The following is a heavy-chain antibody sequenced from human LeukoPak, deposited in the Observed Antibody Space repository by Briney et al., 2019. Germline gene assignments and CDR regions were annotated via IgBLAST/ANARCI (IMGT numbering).Heavy chain of an antibody. CDR3: ARVRMGDDFNPFDY. Sequence: PGGSLRLSCAASGFTFSRFWIYWVRHAPGKGLVWVSRINSDGSETMYADSVTGRFTISRDNAKNTLYLQMNSLRAEDTAVYYCARVRMGDDFNPFDYWGQGTLVTVSS. J-gene: IGHJ4*02. D-gene: IGHD3-16*01. CDR1: GFTFSRFW. V-gene: IGHV3-74*03. CDR2: INSDGSET.